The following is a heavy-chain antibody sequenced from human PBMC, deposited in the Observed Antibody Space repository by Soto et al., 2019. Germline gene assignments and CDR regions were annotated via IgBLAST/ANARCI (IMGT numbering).Heavy chain of an antibody. Sequence: EVQLVESGGGLVQPGGSLRLSCEASGLTVNSNYMSWVRQAPGKGLEWVAVIHTGGVTYYADSVKGRFIISRDNSKNTVYLQMTSVRAEDTAVYYCASEKGTGDWDNFFQHWGKGTLVTVSS. CDR2: IHTGGVT. CDR3: ASEKGTGDWDNFFQH. D-gene: IGHD1-26*01. V-gene: IGHV3-66*01. CDR1: GLTVNSNY. J-gene: IGHJ1*01.